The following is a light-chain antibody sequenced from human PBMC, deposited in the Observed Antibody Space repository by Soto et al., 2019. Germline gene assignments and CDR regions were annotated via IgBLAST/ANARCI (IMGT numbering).Light chain of an antibody. CDR2: KAS. J-gene: IGKJ1*01. V-gene: IGKV1-5*03. Sequence: DIHMTQSPSTLSLSLGDRVTITFPASQTISSWLAWYQQKPGKAPKLLIYKASTLKSGVPSRFSGSGSGTEFTLTISSLQPDDFATYYCQHYNSYSEAFGQGTKVDI. CDR1: QTISSW. CDR3: QHYNSYSEA.